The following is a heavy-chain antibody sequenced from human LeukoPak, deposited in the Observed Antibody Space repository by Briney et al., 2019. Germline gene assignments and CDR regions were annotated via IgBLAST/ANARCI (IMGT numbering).Heavy chain of an antibody. Sequence: SETLSLTCTVSGGSISSSTYYWDWIRQPPGKGLEWIGYMSYSGGTYYNPSLKSRVTISVDTSKNQFSLKLSSVTAADTAVYYCSRGVTDTNWGQGTLVTVSS. CDR2: MSYSGGT. V-gene: IGHV4-39*01. CDR3: SRGVTDTN. J-gene: IGHJ4*02. D-gene: IGHD4-23*01. CDR1: GGSISSSTYY.